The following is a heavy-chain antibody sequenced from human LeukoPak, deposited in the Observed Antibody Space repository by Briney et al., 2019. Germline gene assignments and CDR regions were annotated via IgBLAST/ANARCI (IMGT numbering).Heavy chain of an antibody. CDR1: GYTFTSYG. V-gene: IGHV1-18*01. CDR3: AREYGSGSYLLTTNPRFDP. CDR2: ISAYNGNT. J-gene: IGHJ5*02. Sequence: ASVKVSCKASGYTFTSYGISWVRQAPGQGLEWMGWISAYNGNTNYAQKLQGRVTMTTDTSTSTAYMELRSLRSDDTAVYYCAREYGSGSYLLTTNPRFDPWGQGTLVTVSS. D-gene: IGHD3-10*01.